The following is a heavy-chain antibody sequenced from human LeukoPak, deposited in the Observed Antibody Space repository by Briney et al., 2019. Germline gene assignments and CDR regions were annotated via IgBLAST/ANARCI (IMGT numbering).Heavy chain of an antibody. D-gene: IGHD3-10*01. V-gene: IGHV3-21*01. CDR3: VRDRGWFHFDL. CDR2: IGGSSTSI. Sequence: PGGSLRLSCAASGFTFSIYSMNWVRQAPGKGLEWVSSIGGSSTSIYHADSVKGRFTISRDNTKNSLFLQLNSLRAEDTAVYYCVRDRGWFHFDLWGQGTLVTVSS. CDR1: GFTFSIYS. J-gene: IGHJ4*02.